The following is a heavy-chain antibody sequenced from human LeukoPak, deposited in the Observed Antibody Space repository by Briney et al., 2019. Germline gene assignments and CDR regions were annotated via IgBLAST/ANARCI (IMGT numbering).Heavy chain of an antibody. D-gene: IGHD3-10*01. Sequence: GGSLRLSCAASGFTFSDYYMSWIRQAPGKGLEWVSSIATSTNYLYYADSVKGRFTISRDNAKNSLYLQMNSLRAEDTAVYYCARDAVYYGSGSYYDYWGQGTLVTVSS. V-gene: IGHV3-11*06. CDR3: ARDAVYYGSGSYYDY. CDR1: GFTFSDYY. CDR2: IATSTNYL. J-gene: IGHJ4*02.